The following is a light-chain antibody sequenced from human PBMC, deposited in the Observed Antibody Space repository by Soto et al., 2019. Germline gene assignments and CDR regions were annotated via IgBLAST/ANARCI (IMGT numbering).Light chain of an antibody. CDR1: QRISTW. CDR3: QQAFSFPLT. J-gene: IGKJ5*01. CDR2: AAS. V-gene: IGKV1-12*01. Sequence: DIQMTQSPSSVSASVGDRVTITCRASQRISTWLAWYQQKPGKAPELLIYAASSLQSGVPSRFSGSGPGTDFTLTISSLQPDDFATYYCQQAFSFPLTFGRGTRLEIK.